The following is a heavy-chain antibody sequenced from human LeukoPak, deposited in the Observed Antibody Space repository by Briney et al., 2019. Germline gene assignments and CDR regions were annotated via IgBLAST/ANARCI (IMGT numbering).Heavy chain of an antibody. CDR3: ARDYGDYEDYFDY. CDR1: GGSISSSSYY. CDR2: IYYSGST. D-gene: IGHD4-17*01. V-gene: IGHV4-61*01. Sequence: PSETLSLTCTVSGGSISSSSYYWSWIRQPPGKGLEWIGYIYYSGSTNYNPSLKSRVTISVDTSKNQFSLKLSSVTAADTAVYYCARDYGDYEDYFDYWGQGTLVTVSS. J-gene: IGHJ4*02.